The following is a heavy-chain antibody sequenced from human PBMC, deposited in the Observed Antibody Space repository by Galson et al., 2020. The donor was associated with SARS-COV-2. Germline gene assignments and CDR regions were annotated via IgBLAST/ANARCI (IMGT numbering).Heavy chain of an antibody. Sequence: GGSLRLSCAASGFTFSSYAMHWVRQAPGKGLEWVAVISYDGSNKYYADSVKGRFTISRDNSKNTLYLQMNSLRAEDTAVYYCARDDSGYYYYMDVCGKGTTVTVSS. J-gene: IGHJ6*03. CDR1: GFTFSSYA. CDR3: ARDDSGYYYYMDV. CDR2: ISYDGSNK. D-gene: IGHD6-25*01. V-gene: IGHV3-30*04.